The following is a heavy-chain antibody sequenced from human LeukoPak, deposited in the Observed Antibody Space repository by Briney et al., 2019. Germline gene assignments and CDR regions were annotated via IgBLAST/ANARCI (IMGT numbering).Heavy chain of an antibody. Sequence: SGGSLRLSCAASGFTFSDYYMSWIRQAPGKGLEWVSYISSSGSTIYYADSVKGRFTISRDNAKNSLYLQMNSLRAEDTAVYYCASVFSGSYYFDYWGQGTLVTVSS. J-gene: IGHJ4*02. CDR2: ISSSGSTI. D-gene: IGHD1-26*01. CDR1: GFTFSDYY. V-gene: IGHV3-11*04. CDR3: ASVFSGSYYFDY.